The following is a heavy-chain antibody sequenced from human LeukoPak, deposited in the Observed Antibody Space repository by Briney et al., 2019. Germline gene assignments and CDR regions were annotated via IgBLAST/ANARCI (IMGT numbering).Heavy chain of an antibody. CDR1: GGSFSDYY. J-gene: IGHJ1*01. CDR2: INHSGNT. Sequence: PSETLSLTCAVYGGSFSDYYWTWIRQSPGKGLEWIGEINHSGNTNYSPSLKSRVTISVDTSKNQFSLNLTSVTAADTAVYYCARGGRSYRSSWYPYWGQGSLVIVSS. D-gene: IGHD6-13*01. CDR3: ARGGRSYRSSWYPY. V-gene: IGHV4-34*01.